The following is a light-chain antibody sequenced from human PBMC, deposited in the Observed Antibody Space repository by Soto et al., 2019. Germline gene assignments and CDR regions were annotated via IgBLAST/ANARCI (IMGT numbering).Light chain of an antibody. CDR1: QDIRNN. CDR3: LQHNAYPWT. J-gene: IGKJ1*01. CDR2: IAS. V-gene: IGKV1-17*01. Sequence: DLQMTQSPSSLSASVGDRVTITCRASQDIRNNLGWYQQKPGKAPKCLIAIASSLRSGVPSRFSGSGSGTEFTLTISSLQPEDFATYYCLQHNAYPWTFGQGTKVDVK.